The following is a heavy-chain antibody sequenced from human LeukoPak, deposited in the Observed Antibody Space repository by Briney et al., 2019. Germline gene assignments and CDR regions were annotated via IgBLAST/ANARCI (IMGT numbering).Heavy chain of an antibody. V-gene: IGHV3-30*18. CDR3: VKGTYTAAH. Sequence: GGSLRLSCAASGFTFSSYGMHWVRQAPGKGLEWVALISYDGSNKYYADSVKGRFTISRDNSKNTLYLQMSSLRAEDTAVYYCVKGTYTAAHWGQGTLVTVSS. J-gene: IGHJ4*02. D-gene: IGHD1-14*01. CDR2: ISYDGSNK. CDR1: GFTFSSYG.